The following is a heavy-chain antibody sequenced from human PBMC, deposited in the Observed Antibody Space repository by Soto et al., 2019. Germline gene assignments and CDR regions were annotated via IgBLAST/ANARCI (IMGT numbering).Heavy chain of an antibody. CDR3: ARRGYSYGYSDY. CDR1: GYTFTMYG. CDR2: MNPNSGNT. D-gene: IGHD5-18*01. J-gene: IGHJ4*02. V-gene: IGHV1-8*01. Sequence: ASVKVSCKASGYTFTMYGINGVLQATGQGLEWMGWMNPNSGNTGYAQKFQGRVTMTRNTSISTAYMELSSLRSEDTAVYYCARRGYSYGYSDYWGQGTLVTVSS.